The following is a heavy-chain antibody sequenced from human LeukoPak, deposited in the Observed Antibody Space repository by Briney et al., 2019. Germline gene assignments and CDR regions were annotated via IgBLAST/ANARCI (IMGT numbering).Heavy chain of an antibody. V-gene: IGHV1-18*01. Sequence: ASVKVSCKASGYTFTSYGISWVRQAPGQGLEWMGWISAYNGNTNYAQKLQGRVTMTTDTSTSTAYMELRSLRSDDTAVYYCARVPPYCSGGSCYSGFDYWGQGTLVTVSS. CDR3: ARVPPYCSGGSCYSGFDY. CDR2: ISAYNGNT. J-gene: IGHJ4*02. D-gene: IGHD2-15*01. CDR1: GYTFTSYG.